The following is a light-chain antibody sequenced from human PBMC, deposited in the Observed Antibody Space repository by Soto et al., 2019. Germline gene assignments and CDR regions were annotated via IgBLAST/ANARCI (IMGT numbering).Light chain of an antibody. CDR2: DAS. J-gene: IGKJ5*01. Sequence: EIVLTQSPVTLSLSPGERATLSCRASQSVSSYLAWYQQKPGQAPRLLIYDASNRATGIPARFSGGGSGTDFTLTIDNLEPEDFAIYYCQKRSNWPPITVGQGTRLEIK. V-gene: IGKV3-11*01. CDR3: QKRSNWPPIT. CDR1: QSVSSY.